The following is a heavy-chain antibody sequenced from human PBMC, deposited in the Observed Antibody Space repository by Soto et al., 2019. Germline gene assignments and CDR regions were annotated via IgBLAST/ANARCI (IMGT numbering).Heavy chain of an antibody. J-gene: IGHJ4*02. CDR3: ARDQGGYYAFDY. Sequence: ASVKVSCKASGYTFTGYYMHWVRQAPGQGLEWMGWINPNSGGTNYAQKFQGWVTMARETSISTAYMELSRLRSDDTAVYYCARDQGGYYAFDYWGQGTLVTVSS. V-gene: IGHV1-2*04. D-gene: IGHD3-22*01. CDR2: INPNSGGT. CDR1: GYTFTGYY.